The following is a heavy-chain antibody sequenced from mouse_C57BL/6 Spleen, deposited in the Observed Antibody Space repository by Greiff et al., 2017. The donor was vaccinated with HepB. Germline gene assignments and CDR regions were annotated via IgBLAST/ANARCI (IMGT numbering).Heavy chain of an antibody. J-gene: IGHJ1*03. D-gene: IGHD1-1*01. CDR2: ISSGSSTI. V-gene: IGHV5-17*01. CDR3: ASYYDSV. Sequence: EVNVVESGGGLVKPGGSLKLSCAASGFTFSDYGMHWVRQAPEKGLEWVAYISSGSSTIYYADTVKGRFTFSRDNAKNTLFLQMTILRSEDTAMYYCASYYDSVWGTGTTVTVSS. CDR1: GFTFSDYG.